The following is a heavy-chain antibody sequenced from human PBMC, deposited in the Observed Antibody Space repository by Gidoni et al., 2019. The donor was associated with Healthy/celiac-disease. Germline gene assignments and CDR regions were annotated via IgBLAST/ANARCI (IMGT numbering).Heavy chain of an antibody. CDR3: ARGGGRGWYKLGGDY. CDR1: GFTFSSYG. J-gene: IGHJ4*02. V-gene: IGHV3-33*01. Sequence: QVQLVESGGGVVQPGRSLRLSCAASGFTFSSYGMHWFRQAPGKGLEWVAVIGYEGSNKYYADSVKGGFTISRDNSKNTLYLQMNSLRAEDTAVYYCARGGGRGWYKLGGDYWGQGTLVTVSS. CDR2: IGYEGSNK. D-gene: IGHD6-19*01.